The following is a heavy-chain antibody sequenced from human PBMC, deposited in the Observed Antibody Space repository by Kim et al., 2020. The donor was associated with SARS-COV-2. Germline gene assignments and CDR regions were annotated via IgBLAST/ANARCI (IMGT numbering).Heavy chain of an antibody. Sequence: YADSVKGRFTISRDNSKNTLYLQMNSLRAEDTAVYYCAKGEIFGVELVDYWGQGTLVTVSS. J-gene: IGHJ4*02. V-gene: IGHV3-30*02. D-gene: IGHD3-3*01. CDR3: AKGEIFGVELVDY.